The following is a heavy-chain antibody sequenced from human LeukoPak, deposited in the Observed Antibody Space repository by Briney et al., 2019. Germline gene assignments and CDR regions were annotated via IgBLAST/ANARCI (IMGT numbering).Heavy chain of an antibody. CDR1: GYTLTELS. J-gene: IGHJ4*02. Sequence: ASVTVSFTVSGYTLTELSMHWVRQAPGKGLEWMGGFDPEDDETISAQRFQGRVTMTEDTSTDTAYMELSSLRSEDTAVYFCATLESILVPYFDYWGQGTLVTVSS. CDR2: FDPEDDET. V-gene: IGHV1-24*01. CDR3: ATLESILVPYFDY. D-gene: IGHD2-8*02.